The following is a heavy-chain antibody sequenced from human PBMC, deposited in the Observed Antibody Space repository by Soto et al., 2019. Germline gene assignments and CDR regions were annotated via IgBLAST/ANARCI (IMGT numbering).Heavy chain of an antibody. V-gene: IGHV3-30*18. CDR3: AKAEGSGSHPLYHYGMDV. D-gene: IGHD3-10*01. J-gene: IGHJ6*02. CDR1: GFTFSSYG. Sequence: QVQLVESGGGVVQPGRSLRLSCAASGFTFSSYGMHWVRQAPGKGLEWVAVTSYDGSNKYYADSVKGRFTISRDNSKNTLYLQMTSLRVEDTAVYYCAKAEGSGSHPLYHYGMDVWGQGTTVTVSS. CDR2: TSYDGSNK.